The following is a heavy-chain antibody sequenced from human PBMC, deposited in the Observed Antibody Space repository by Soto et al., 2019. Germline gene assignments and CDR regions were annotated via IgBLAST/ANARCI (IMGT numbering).Heavy chain of an antibody. J-gene: IGHJ4*02. CDR1: GGSISSGDYY. Sequence: QVQLQESGPGLVKPSQTLSLTCTVSGGSISSGDYYWSWIRQPPGKGLEWIGYIYYSGSTYYNPSHKGRVTMTLDTSKNQFSLKLSSVTAADTAVYYCARGDPITICGVVIDWGQGTLVTVSS. D-gene: IGHD3-3*01. CDR3: ARGDPITICGVVID. V-gene: IGHV4-30-4*01. CDR2: IYYSGST.